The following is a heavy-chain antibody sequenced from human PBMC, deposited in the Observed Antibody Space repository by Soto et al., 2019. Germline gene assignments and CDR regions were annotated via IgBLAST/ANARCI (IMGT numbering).Heavy chain of an antibody. CDR2: IYYSGST. D-gene: IGHD3-9*01. CDR1: GGSISSYY. Sequence: SETLSLTCTVSGGSISSYYWSWIRQHPGKGLEWIGYIYYSGSTNYNPSLKSRVTISVDTSKNQFSLKLSSVTAADTAVYYCARLDILTGESGNYYYYYMDVWGKGTTVTVSS. V-gene: IGHV4-59*08. J-gene: IGHJ6*03. CDR3: ARLDILTGESGNYYYYYMDV.